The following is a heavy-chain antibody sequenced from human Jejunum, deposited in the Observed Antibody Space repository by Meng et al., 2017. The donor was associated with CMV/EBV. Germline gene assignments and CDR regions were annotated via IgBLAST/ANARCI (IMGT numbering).Heavy chain of an antibody. CDR1: GGSISNYY. D-gene: IGHD1-26*01. CDR3: ARVPVGGTTWYWFDP. CDR2: IYKSGST. V-gene: IGHV4-59*01. J-gene: IGHJ5*02. Sequence: QMQLQESGPGLVKPSETLSLTCTVSGGSISNYYWSWIRQPPGKGLEWVGYIYKSGSTSYNPSLKSRVTISVDTSKNQISLKLSSVTAADTAVYYCARVPVGGTTWYWFDPWGQAPWSPSPQ.